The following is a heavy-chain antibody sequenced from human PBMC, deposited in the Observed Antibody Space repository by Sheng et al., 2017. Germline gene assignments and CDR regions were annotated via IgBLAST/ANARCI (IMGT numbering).Heavy chain of an antibody. V-gene: IGHV1-69*08. CDR3: ARDLRNDWSLDY. Sequence: QVQLVQSGAEVKKPGSSVKVSCKASGGTFSSYTISWVRQAPGQGLEWMGRIIPILGIANYAQKFQGRVTITADKSTSTAYMELSSLRSEDTAVYYCARDLRNDWSLDYWGQGTLVTVSS. CDR2: IIPILGIA. J-gene: IGHJ4*02. D-gene: IGHD3-9*01. CDR1: GGTFSSYT.